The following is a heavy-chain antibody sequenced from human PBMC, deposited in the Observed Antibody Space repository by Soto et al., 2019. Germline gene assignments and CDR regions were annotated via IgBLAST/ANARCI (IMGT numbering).Heavy chain of an antibody. CDR2: ICHSGNT. CDR3: ARGAPVVNDY. D-gene: IGHD3-22*01. J-gene: IGHJ4*02. Sequence: SETLSLTCAVSGGSINSDIYSWNWIRQPPGKGLEWVGIICHSGNTYYNPSLRSRVTISVDRSKNQFSLKLSSVTAADTAVYYCARGAPVVNDYWGQGTLVTVSS. CDR1: GGSINSDIYS. V-gene: IGHV4-30-2*01.